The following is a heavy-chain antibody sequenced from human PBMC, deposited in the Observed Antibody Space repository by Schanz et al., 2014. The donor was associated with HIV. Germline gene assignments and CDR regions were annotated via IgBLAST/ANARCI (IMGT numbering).Heavy chain of an antibody. D-gene: IGHD6-19*01. CDR3: ARSSGWGGWTTWDGMDV. J-gene: IGHJ6*02. CDR2: LDTNTGGT. V-gene: IGHV1-2*02. CDR1: GSTFPDID. Sequence: QVRLAQSGAEVKRPGALVTVSCSAVGSTFPDIDINWVRQAPGQGLEWMGWLDTNTGGTNYARKFQGRVTMTRDTTISTAYMDLRRLRSDDMAVYYCARSSGWGGWTTWDGMDVWGQGTTVIVS.